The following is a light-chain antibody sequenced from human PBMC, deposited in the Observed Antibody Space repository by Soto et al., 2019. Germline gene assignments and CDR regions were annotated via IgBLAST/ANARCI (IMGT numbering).Light chain of an antibody. V-gene: IGKV3-11*01. Sequence: EIVLTQSPATQSLSPGERATPSCRASQSVSSYLACYQQKPGQAPRLLIYDASNRATGIPARFSGSGSGTDFTLTISSLEPEDFAVYYCQQRSNWLTFGGGTKVDI. J-gene: IGKJ4*01. CDR3: QQRSNWLT. CDR2: DAS. CDR1: QSVSSY.